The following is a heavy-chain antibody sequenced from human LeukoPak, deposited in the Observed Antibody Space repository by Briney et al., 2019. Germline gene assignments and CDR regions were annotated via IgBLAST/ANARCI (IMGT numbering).Heavy chain of an antibody. J-gene: IGHJ4*02. V-gene: IGHV3-23*01. CDR3: AKGVCGGDCYHESYFDY. CDR1: GFTFSSYA. Sequence: GGSLTLSWAVSGFTFSSYAMSWVSQAPGRGLEWVSAISGSGGSTYYADSVKGRFTIFRDNSKNTLYLQMNSLRAEDTAVYYCAKGVCGGDCYHESYFDYWGQGTLVTVSS. D-gene: IGHD2-21*02. CDR2: ISGSGGST.